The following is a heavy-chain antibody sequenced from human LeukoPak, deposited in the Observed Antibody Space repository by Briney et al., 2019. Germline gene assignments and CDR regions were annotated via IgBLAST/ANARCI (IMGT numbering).Heavy chain of an antibody. CDR1: GFTFSSYS. V-gene: IGHV3-21*01. CDR2: ISSSSSYI. D-gene: IGHD4-17*01. Sequence: GGSLRLSCAASGFTFSSYSMNWVRQAPGKGLEWVSSISSSSSYIYYADAVKGRFTIARDNAKNSRYLQMNSLRAEDTAGYYCRVCVTRGFDYWGQGTLVTVGS. J-gene: IGHJ4*02. CDR3: RVCVTRGFDY.